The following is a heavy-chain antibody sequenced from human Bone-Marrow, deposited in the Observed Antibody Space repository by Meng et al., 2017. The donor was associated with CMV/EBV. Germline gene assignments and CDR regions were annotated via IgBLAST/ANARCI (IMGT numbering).Heavy chain of an antibody. CDR2: VSPNSGNT. J-gene: IGHJ4*02. CDR3: ARAAHYSSSLYFDY. D-gene: IGHD6-6*01. CDR1: GYTFTSYD. V-gene: IGHV1-8*01. Sequence: SGYTFTSYDIHWVRQATGQGFEWMGWVSPNSGNTGYAPKFQGRVTMTGNTSISTAYMELSSLRSDDTAVYFCARAAHYSSSLYFDYWGQGALVTVSS.